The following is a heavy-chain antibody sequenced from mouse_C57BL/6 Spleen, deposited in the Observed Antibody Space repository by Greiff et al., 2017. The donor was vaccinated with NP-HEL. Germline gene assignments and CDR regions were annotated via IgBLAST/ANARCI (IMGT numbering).Heavy chain of an antibody. Sequence: EVHLVESEGGLVQPGGSMKLSCTASGFTFSDYYMAWVRQVPEKGLEWVANINYDGSSTYYLDSLKSRFIISRDNAKNILYLQMSSLKSEDTATYYCARAYYDYYYAMDYWGQGTSVTVSS. CDR3: ARAYYDYYYAMDY. J-gene: IGHJ4*01. CDR2: INYDGSST. D-gene: IGHD2-4*01. CDR1: GFTFSDYY. V-gene: IGHV5-16*01.